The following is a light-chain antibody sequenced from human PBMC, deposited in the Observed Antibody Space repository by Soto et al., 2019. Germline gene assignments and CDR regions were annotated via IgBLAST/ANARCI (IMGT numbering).Light chain of an antibody. V-gene: IGKV1-8*01. CDR3: QQYDSYPPL. J-gene: IGKJ4*01. Sequence: AIRLTQSPSSFSASTGDRVTITCRASQGISSYLAWYQQKPGKAPKLLIYAASTLQSGVPSRFSGSGSGTDFTLTISCLQSEDFATYYCQQYDSYPPLFGGGTKVEIK. CDR2: AAS. CDR1: QGISSY.